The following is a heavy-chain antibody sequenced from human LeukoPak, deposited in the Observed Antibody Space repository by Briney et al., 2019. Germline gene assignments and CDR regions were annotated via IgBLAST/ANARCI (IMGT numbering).Heavy chain of an antibody. V-gene: IGHV6-1*01. CDR1: GDRVSNNNGA. J-gene: IGHJ3*01. Sequence: SQTLSLTCAISGDRVSNNNGAWSSVRQSPSRGLEWLGRTYYRSQWHNDYARSVMSRISVDPDTSKNQFSLHLSSVTPDDTAVYYCAGGYAFDVWGQGTMVTVSS. CDR3: AGGYAFDV. CDR2: TYYRSQWHN.